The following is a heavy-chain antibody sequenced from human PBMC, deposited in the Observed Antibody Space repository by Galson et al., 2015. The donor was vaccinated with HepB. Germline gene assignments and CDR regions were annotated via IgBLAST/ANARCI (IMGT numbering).Heavy chain of an antibody. CDR2: IIPILGIA. CDR3: ARASNFYYYYYYMDV. CDR1: GGTFSSYA. J-gene: IGHJ6*03. V-gene: IGHV1-69*10. Sequence: SVKVSCKASGGTFSSYAISWVRQAPGQGLEWMGGIIPILGIANYAQKFQGRVTITADKSTSTAYMELSSLRSEDTAVYYCARASNFYYYYYYMDVWGKGTTVTVSS.